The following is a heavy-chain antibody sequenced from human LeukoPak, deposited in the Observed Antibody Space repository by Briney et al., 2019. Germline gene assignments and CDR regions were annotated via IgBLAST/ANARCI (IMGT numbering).Heavy chain of an antibody. CDR1: GGSISSSSYY. D-gene: IGHD1-1*01. CDR2: IYYSGST. CDR3: ARGTTGTTAYAFDI. V-gene: IGHV4-39*07. Sequence: SETLSLTCTVSGGSISSSSYYWGWIRQPPGKGLEWIGSIYYSGSTYYNPSLKSRVTISVDTSKNQFSLKLSSVTAADTAVYYCARGTTGTTAYAFDIWGQGTMVTVSS. J-gene: IGHJ3*02.